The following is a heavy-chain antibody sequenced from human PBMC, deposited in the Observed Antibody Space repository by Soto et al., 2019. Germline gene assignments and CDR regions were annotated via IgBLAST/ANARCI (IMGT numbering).Heavy chain of an antibody. CDR1: GGSISSYY. D-gene: IGHD3-22*01. Sequence: SETLSLTCTVSGGSISSYYWSWIRQPPGKGLEWIGYIYYSGSTNYNPSLKSRVTISVDTSKNQFSLKLSSVTAADTAVYYCARFDSSGYYPPNWFDPWGQGTLDTVSS. J-gene: IGHJ5*02. CDR3: ARFDSSGYYPPNWFDP. CDR2: IYYSGST. V-gene: IGHV4-59*01.